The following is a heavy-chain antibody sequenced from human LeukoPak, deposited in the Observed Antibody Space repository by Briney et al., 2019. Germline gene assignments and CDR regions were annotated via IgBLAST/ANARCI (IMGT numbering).Heavy chain of an antibody. V-gene: IGHV1-18*01. J-gene: IGHJ6*03. D-gene: IGHD6-13*01. Sequence: ASLKVSCKASGYTFTSYGISWVRQAPGQGLEWMGWISYLNGTTNTAQKLQGRVTMTTDTSTSTAYMELRSLRSDDTAVYYCARSLAAARSGWSRNYYFYYYMDAWGKGTTVTVTS. CDR3: ARSLAAARSGWSRNYYFYYYMDA. CDR1: GYTFTSYG. CDR2: ISYLNGTT.